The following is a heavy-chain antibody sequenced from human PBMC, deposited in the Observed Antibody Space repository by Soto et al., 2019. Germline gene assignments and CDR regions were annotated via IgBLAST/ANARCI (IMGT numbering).Heavy chain of an antibody. CDR2: ISSSSSTM. Sequence: PWGSLRLSCSASVFTRSSYSMNWFRQAPRKGLEWVSYISSSSSTMYYADSVKGRVTISRDNAKNSLYLQMYSLRDEDTAVYYCVRGRSDSLMDVWGQGTTVTVSS. CDR1: VFTRSSYS. CDR3: VRGRSDSLMDV. V-gene: IGHV3-48*02. D-gene: IGHD2-21*01. J-gene: IGHJ6*02.